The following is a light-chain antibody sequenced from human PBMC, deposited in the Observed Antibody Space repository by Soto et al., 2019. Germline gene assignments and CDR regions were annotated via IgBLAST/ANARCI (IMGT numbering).Light chain of an antibody. CDR2: DVT. CDR3: SSYTTSNTRQIV. J-gene: IGLJ1*01. CDR1: SSDVGGYNY. Sequence: QSALTQPASVSGSPGQSITISCTGTSSDVGGYNYVSWYQHHPGKAPKLIIYDVTNRPSGFSNPFSGSKSGNTASLTISGLPPEDEADYYCSSYTTSNTRQIVFGTGTKLTVL. V-gene: IGLV2-14*03.